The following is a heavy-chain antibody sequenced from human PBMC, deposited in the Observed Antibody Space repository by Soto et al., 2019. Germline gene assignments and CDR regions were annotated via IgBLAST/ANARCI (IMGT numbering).Heavy chain of an antibody. J-gene: IGHJ4*02. CDR1: GFSFGSYA. CDR2: ISGSDGKS. V-gene: IGHV3-23*01. Sequence: GGSLRLSCAASGFSFGSYALSWVRQAPGKGLEWVSTISGSDGKSFYADSVKGRFSISRDTSQSTLYLQMNSLRADDTAMYYCARWSYLDYWGQGTRVTVSS. CDR3: ARWSYLDY. D-gene: IGHD3-3*01.